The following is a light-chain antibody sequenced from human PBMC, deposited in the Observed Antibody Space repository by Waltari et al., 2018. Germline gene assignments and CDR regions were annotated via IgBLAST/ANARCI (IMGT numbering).Light chain of an antibody. CDR1: QDISRY. J-gene: IGKJ5*01. Sequence: DIQMTQSPSSLSASRVDTVTITCRASQDISRYLAWMQHRPGEAPKSLTFAPSCLRSGVPSRFSGFGSGTDFTLTIINVQPEDFATYFCQQYHSNPRTFGQGTRLDMK. CDR2: APS. CDR3: QQYHSNPRT. V-gene: IGKV1-16*01.